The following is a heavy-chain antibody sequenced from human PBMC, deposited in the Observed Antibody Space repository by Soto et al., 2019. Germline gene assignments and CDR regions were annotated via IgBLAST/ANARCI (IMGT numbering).Heavy chain of an antibody. CDR1: GPTFSSYG. J-gene: IGHJ1*01. CDR2: ITSSGSYI. Sequence: EVPLVESGGGLVKPGGSLRLSCVASGPTFSSYGMNWVRQAPGKGLEWVSSITSSGSYIHYADSVQGRFTVSRDNAKISMYLQMNSLRVEDTAVYFCARDESAGSSTSDWGQGTLVTVSS. V-gene: IGHV3-21*01. CDR3: ARDESAGSSTSD. D-gene: IGHD2-2*01.